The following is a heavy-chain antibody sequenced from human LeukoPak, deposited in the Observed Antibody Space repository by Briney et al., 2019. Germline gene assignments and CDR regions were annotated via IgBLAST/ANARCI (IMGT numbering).Heavy chain of an antibody. CDR1: GGSISIYY. V-gene: IGHV4-59*01. J-gene: IGHJ4*02. CDR3: TRDRELGF. D-gene: IGHD1-26*01. Sequence: SEALSLTCTVSGGSISIYYWNWIRQPPGKGLEWIGSIYNSGSTTYNPSLKSRVTISGDTSKNQFSLKLSSVTAADTAVYYCTRDRELGFWGQGTLVTVSS. CDR2: IYNSGST.